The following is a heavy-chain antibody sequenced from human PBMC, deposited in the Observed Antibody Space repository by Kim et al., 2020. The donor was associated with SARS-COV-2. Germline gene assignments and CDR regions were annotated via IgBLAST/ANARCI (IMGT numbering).Heavy chain of an antibody. CDR3: ARDAVVVAATLLNYYCMDV. V-gene: IGHV1-18*01. J-gene: IGHJ6*02. D-gene: IGHD2-15*01. CDR1: CYTFTSYG. CDR2: ISAYNGNT. Sequence: ASVKFSCKASCYTFTSYGISWVRQAPGQGLEWMGWISAYNGNTNYAQKLQCRVTMTTDTSTSTAYMELRSLRSDDTAVYYCARDAVVVAATLLNYYCMDVWGQGTTVTVSS.